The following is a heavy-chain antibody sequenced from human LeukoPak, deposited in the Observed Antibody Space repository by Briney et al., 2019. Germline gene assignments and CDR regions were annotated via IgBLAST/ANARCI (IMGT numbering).Heavy chain of an antibody. CDR2: IYYSGST. CDR3: ARGTAALYYYYMDV. V-gene: IGHV4-59*01. D-gene: IGHD4-17*01. Sequence: KPSETLSLTCTVSGGSISSYYWSWIRQPPGKGLEWIGDIYYSGSTNYNPSLKSRVTISVDTSKNQFSLKLSSVTAADTAVYYCARGTAALYYYYMDVWGKGTTVTVSS. CDR1: GGSISSYY. J-gene: IGHJ6*03.